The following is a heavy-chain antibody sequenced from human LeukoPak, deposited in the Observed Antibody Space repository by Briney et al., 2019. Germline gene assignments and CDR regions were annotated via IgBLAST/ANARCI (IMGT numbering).Heavy chain of an antibody. D-gene: IGHD6-19*01. CDR3: TSSGGIAVAAY. CDR2: IYSGGTT. J-gene: IGHJ4*02. Sequence: GGSLRLSCAVSGFTVSGNYMSWVRQAPGKGLEWVSLIYSGGTTYYADSVKGRFTISRDNSKNTLYLQMNSLRAEDTAVYYCTSSGGIAVAAYWGQGTLVTVSS. V-gene: IGHV3-53*01. CDR1: GFTVSGNY.